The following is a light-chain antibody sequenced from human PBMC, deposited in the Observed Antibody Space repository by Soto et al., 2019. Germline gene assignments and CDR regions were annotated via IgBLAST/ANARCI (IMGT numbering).Light chain of an antibody. CDR3: QQSYSTPVT. CDR1: QSISSY. V-gene: IGKV1-39*01. Sequence: DIQMTQSSSSLSASVGDRVTITCRASQSISSYLNWYQQKPGKAPKLLIYATSSLQSGVPSRFSDRGSGTDFTLTISSLQPEDFATYYCQQSYSTPVTFGQGTRLEIK. J-gene: IGKJ5*01. CDR2: ATS.